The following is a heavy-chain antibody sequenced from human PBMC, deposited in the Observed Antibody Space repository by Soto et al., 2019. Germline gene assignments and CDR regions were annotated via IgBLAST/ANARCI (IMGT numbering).Heavy chain of an antibody. CDR3: ARDTYYYDSSGYPY. V-gene: IGHV3-23*01. D-gene: IGHD3-22*01. CDR2: ISGSGGST. J-gene: IGHJ4*02. CDR1: GFTFSSYA. Sequence: LRLSCAASGFTFSSYAMSWVRQAPGKGLEWVSAISGSGGSTYYADSVKGRFTISRDNSKNTLYLQMNSLRAEDTAVYYCARDTYYYDSSGYPYWGQGTLVTVSS.